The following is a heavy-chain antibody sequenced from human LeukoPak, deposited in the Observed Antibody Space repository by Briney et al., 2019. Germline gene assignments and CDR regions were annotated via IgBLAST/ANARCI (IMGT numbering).Heavy chain of an antibody. D-gene: IGHD2-21*02. CDR3: AKVAIRYCGGDCYPDDAFDI. CDR1: GFTFSSYA. V-gene: IGHV3-23*01. Sequence: PGGSLRLSRAASGFTFSSYAMSWVRQAPGKGLEWVSAISGSGGSTYYADSVKGRFTISRDNSKNTLYLQMNSLRAEDTAVYYCAKVAIRYCGGDCYPDDAFDIWGQGTMVTVSS. J-gene: IGHJ3*02. CDR2: ISGSGGST.